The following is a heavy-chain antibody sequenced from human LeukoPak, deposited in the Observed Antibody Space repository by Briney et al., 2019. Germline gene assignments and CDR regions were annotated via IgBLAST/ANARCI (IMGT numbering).Heavy chain of an antibody. CDR1: GYTFTSDD. Sequence: ASVKVSCKVSGYTFTSDDINWVRQATGQGLEWMGWMNPKSGNTDYAQKFQGRVTMTRDTSISTAYMELNNLRSEDTAVYYCARRPSGYKYGGEVYFFGMDVWGQGTTVTVSS. CDR2: MNPKSGNT. CDR3: ARRPSGYKYGGEVYFFGMDV. V-gene: IGHV1-8*01. D-gene: IGHD5-18*01. J-gene: IGHJ6*02.